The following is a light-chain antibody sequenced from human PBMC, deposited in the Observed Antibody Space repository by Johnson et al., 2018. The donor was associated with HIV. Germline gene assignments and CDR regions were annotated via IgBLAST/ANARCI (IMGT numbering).Light chain of an antibody. CDR2: DNN. CDR1: SSNIGDNY. Sequence: QSVLTQPPSVSAAPGQKVTISCSGSSSNIGDNYVSWYQQFPETAPKLLIYDNNKRPSGIPDRFSGSKSGTSATLGITGLQTGDEADYYCGTWDSSLSALYVFGTGTKVTVL. J-gene: IGLJ1*01. V-gene: IGLV1-51*01. CDR3: GTWDSSLSALYV.